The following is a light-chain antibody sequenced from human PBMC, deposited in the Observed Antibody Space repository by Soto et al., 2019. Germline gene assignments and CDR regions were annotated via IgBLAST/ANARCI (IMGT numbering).Light chain of an antibody. CDR1: QDITNL. V-gene: IGKV1-33*01. CDR2: DAS. J-gene: IGKJ5*01. CDR3: QQYDNPSIT. Sequence: DVQMTQSPSSLSAAVGDRLTIPCQSSQDITNLLNWYQQKPGKAPNLLIYDASNLETGVPSRFSGSGSGTDFTLIISSLQPEDIATYYCQQYDNPSITFGQGTRLEI.